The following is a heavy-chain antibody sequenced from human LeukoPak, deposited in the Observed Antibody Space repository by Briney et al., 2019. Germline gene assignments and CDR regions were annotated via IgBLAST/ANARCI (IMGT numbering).Heavy chain of an antibody. CDR2: ISGSGGST. CDR1: GFTFSSYA. CDR3: ASYDILTGRPLDY. J-gene: IGHJ4*02. Sequence: GGSLRLSCAASGFTFSSYAMSWVRQAPGKGLEWVSAISGSGGSTYYADSVKGRFTISRDNSKNTLYLQMSSLRAEDTAVYYCASYDILTGRPLDYWGQGTLVTVSS. D-gene: IGHD3-9*01. V-gene: IGHV3-23*01.